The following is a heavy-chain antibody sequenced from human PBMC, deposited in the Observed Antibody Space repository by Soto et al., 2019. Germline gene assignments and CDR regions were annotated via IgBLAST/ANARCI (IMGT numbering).Heavy chain of an antibody. D-gene: IGHD6-13*01. CDR2: IKSKTDGGTT. Sequence: GGSLRLSCAASGFTFSNAWMNWVRQAPGRGLEWVGRIKSKTDGGTTDYAAPVKGRFTISRDDSKNTLYLQMNSLKTEDTAVYYFTTVAQQQLVSYYYYGMDVGGQGTTVTVSS. J-gene: IGHJ6*02. V-gene: IGHV3-15*07. CDR3: TTVAQQQLVSYYYYGMDV. CDR1: GFTFSNAW.